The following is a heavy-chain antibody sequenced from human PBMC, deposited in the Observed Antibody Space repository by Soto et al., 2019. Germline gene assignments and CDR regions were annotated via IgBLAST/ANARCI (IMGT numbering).Heavy chain of an antibody. Sequence: EVQLLESGGGLVQPGGSLRLSCAASGFTISSYGMTWVRQAPGKGLEWVSTIRGSDGSTYDADSVKGRFTISRYNSKNTVYLQMNSLRVEDTGVYFWAKDVNYDILAGDYYYWGQGTLVSVSS. J-gene: IGHJ4*02. CDR2: IRGSDGST. V-gene: IGHV3-23*01. CDR3: AKDVNYDILAGDYYY. CDR1: GFTISSYG. D-gene: IGHD3-9*01.